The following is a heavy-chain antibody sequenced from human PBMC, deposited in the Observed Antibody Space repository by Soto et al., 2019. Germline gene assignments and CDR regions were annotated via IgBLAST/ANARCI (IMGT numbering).Heavy chain of an antibody. Sequence: GESLKISCKGSGYSFTSYWIGWVRQMPGKGLEWMGIIYPGDSDTRYSPSFQGQVTISADKSISTAYLQWSSLKASDTAMYYCARLLLRGAYSSSLGDYYYGMDVWGQGNTVTVSS. D-gene: IGHD6-6*01. J-gene: IGHJ6*02. CDR1: GYSFTSYW. CDR3: ARLLLRGAYSSSLGDYYYGMDV. V-gene: IGHV5-51*01. CDR2: IYPGDSDT.